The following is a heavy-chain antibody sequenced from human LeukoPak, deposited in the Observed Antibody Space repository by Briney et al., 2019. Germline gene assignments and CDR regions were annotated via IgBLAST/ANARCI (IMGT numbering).Heavy chain of an antibody. CDR2: INDDTP. CDR3: AKEHDLWHKEGNWFDT. Sequence: ETLSLTCAVFGGSFDGYYWSWVRQAPGKGLEWVSAINDDTPYYTDSVKVRSTVSRDNSKDTLYLHLNSLRAEDTAIYYCAKEHDLWHKEGNWFDTWGQGVLVTVSS. D-gene: IGHD3-3*01. V-gene: IGHV3-23*01. J-gene: IGHJ5*02. CDR1: GGSFDGYY.